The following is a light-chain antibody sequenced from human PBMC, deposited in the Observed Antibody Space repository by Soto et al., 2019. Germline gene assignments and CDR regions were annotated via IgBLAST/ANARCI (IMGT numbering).Light chain of an antibody. CDR1: SSDVGAYDH. Sequence: QSALTQPRSVSGSPGQSVTISCTGTSSDVGAYDHVSWYQQPPGTAPRVMIYDVSNRPSGVPDRFSGSKSGNTASLTISGLLHEEEADYYCSSVTTRTTLVFGGGTQLTVL. J-gene: IGLJ2*01. V-gene: IGLV2-18*02. CDR3: SSVTTRTTLV. CDR2: DVS.